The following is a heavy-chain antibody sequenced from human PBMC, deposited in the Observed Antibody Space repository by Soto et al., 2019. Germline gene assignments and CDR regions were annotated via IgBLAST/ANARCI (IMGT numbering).Heavy chain of an antibody. CDR1: GFMFSSAW. CDR2: IKSKADGGAR. J-gene: IGHJ4*02. CDR3: VEGWNDF. Sequence: EVQMVQSGGDLVKPGGSLRLSCITSGFMFSSAWMSWVGQAPGKGLEWVARIKSKADGGARDYAAPVKGRFTISRDDSKNTVYLQMNSLRAEDTAVYYCVEGWNDFWGQGTLVTVSS. V-gene: IGHV3-15*01. D-gene: IGHD1-1*01.